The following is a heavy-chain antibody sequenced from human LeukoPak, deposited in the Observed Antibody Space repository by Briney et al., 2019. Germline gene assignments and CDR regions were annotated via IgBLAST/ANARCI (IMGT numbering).Heavy chain of an antibody. CDR2: IIPIFGTA. D-gene: IGHD6-6*01. CDR1: GGTFSSYA. J-gene: IGHJ6*02. V-gene: IGHV1-69*13. CDR3: ARDLSSSEPYYYYYGMDV. Sequence: SVKVSCKASGGTFSSYAISWVRQAPGQGLEWMGGIIPIFGTANYAQKFQGRVTITADESTSTAYMELSSLRSEDTAVYYCARDLSSSEPYYYYYGMDVWGQGTTVTVSS.